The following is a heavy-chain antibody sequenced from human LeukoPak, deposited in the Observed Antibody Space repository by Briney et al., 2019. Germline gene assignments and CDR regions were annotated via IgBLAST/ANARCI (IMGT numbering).Heavy chain of an antibody. CDR3: ARGRYYYDSSGYYSRGFDY. J-gene: IGHJ4*02. CDR2: IYYSGST. V-gene: IGHV4-59*01. Sequence: SETLSLTCTVSGGSISSYYWSWIRQPPGKGLEWIGYIYYSGSTNYNPSLKSRVTISVDTSKNQFSLKLSSVTAADTAVYYRARGRYYYDSSGYYSRGFDYWGQGTLSPSPQ. D-gene: IGHD3-22*01. CDR1: GGSISSYY.